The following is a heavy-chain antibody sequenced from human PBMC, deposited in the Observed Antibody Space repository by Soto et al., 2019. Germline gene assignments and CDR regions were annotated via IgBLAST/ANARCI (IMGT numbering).Heavy chain of an antibody. CDR3: ASGGKFHSEDLWEASYSHGLDV. J-gene: IGHJ6*02. V-gene: IGHV1-69*01. CDR1: GGTFKKFA. D-gene: IGHD1-26*01. Sequence: QVQLVQSGPEVKKPGSSVKVSCAASGGTFKKFAISWVRQAPGQGLEWMGGTLPFLGSSKYPQKFQGRVTIAADESATTTYMELTGLTSEDTAVYYCASGGKFHSEDLWEASYSHGLDVWGQGTTVTVSS. CDR2: TLPFLGSS.